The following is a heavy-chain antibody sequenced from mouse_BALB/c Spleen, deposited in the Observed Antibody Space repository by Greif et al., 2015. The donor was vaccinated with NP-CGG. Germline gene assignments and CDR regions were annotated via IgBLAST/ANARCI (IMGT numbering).Heavy chain of an antibody. Sequence: EVQLQQSGGGLVKPGGSLKLSCAASGFTFSGYYMYWVRQTPEKRLEWVATISDGGSYTYYPDSVKGRFTISRDSAKNNLYLQMSSLKSEDTAMYYCASGSSFDYWGQGTTLTVSS. CDR3: ASGSSFDY. V-gene: IGHV5-4*02. D-gene: IGHD1-1*01. J-gene: IGHJ2*01. CDR1: GFTFSGYY. CDR2: ISDGGSYT.